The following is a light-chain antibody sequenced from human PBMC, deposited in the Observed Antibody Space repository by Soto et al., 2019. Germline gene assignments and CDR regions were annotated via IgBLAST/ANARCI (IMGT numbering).Light chain of an antibody. Sequence: IELTQSPSCLCASVGDRVAITCRASQGISSYLPWYQQKPGKAPKLLIYAASSLQSGVPSKFGCSGAGPDCTLSISSMQHEDVETVECQQLNSYPLTFSGGTKVDI. CDR3: QQLNSYPLT. V-gene: IGKV1-9*01. CDR1: QGISSY. J-gene: IGKJ4*01. CDR2: AAS.